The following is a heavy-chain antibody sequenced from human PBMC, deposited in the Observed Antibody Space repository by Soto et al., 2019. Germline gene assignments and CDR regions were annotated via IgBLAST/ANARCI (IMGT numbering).Heavy chain of an antibody. J-gene: IGHJ5*02. CDR1: GFSFSNYG. D-gene: IGHD3-10*01. CDR2: IWFDGSKK. Sequence: GGSLRLSCAASGFSFSNYGMHWVRQAPGKGLEWVAVIWFDGSKKYYADSVKGRFTISRDNSENTLYLQMNSLRAEDTAVYYCARSYYYGSGTNKWFDPWGQGTLVTVSS. V-gene: IGHV3-33*01. CDR3: ARSYYYGSGTNKWFDP.